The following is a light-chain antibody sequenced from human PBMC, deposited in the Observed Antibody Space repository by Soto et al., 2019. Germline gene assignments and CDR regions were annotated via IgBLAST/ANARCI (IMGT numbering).Light chain of an antibody. CDR3: SSFVVSVAVYVM. Sequence: QSALTQPASVSGSPGQSISISCTGTTSTVATSDIVSWYQHHPGKAPRLLIYEATKRHSGTSNRFSGSKSGNTASLAISVLQSEDEDDYSCSSFVVSVAVYVMFGGGTKVTVL. V-gene: IGLV2-23*02. CDR1: TSTVATSDI. J-gene: IGLJ3*02. CDR2: EAT.